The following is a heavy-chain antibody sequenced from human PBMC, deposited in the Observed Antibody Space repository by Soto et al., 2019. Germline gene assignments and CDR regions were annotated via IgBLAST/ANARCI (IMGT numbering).Heavy chain of an antibody. V-gene: IGHV3-33*01. CDR3: ATNQQRTAYYFDY. Sequence: QVQLVESVGGVVQPGRSLRLSCAASGFTFSSYGMHWVRQAPGKGLEWVAVIWYDGSNKYYADSVKSLFTISRDNSKNTLYLQMNSLRAEATAVYYCATNQQRTAYYFDYWGQGTLVTVSS. J-gene: IGHJ4*02. CDR2: IWYDGSNK. CDR1: GFTFSSYG. D-gene: IGHD6-25*01.